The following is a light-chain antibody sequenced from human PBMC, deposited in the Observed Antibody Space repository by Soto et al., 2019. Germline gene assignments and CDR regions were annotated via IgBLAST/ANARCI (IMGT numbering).Light chain of an antibody. Sequence: YALTQPPSASGSPGQTVTISCTGTSSDVGAYAYVSWYQQHPGKAPKLMIYEINKRPSGVPDRFSGSKSGNTASLTVSGLRAEDEADYYCSSFAGSNNFPYVFGTGTKVTVL. J-gene: IGLJ1*01. CDR3: SSFAGSNNFPYV. CDR1: SSDVGAYAY. V-gene: IGLV2-8*01. CDR2: EIN.